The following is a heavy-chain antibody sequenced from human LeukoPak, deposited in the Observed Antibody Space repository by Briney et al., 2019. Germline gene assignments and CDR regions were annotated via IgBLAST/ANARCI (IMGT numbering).Heavy chain of an antibody. Sequence: GGSLRLSCVASGFTSYTFAMSWVRQAPGKGLEWVSVISGRGDSTYYADSVKGRFTISRDNSKNTLYLQMNSLRAEDTAVYYCAKDRGPNYYDSSGHDYWGQGTPVTVSS. V-gene: IGHV3-23*01. J-gene: IGHJ4*01. CDR1: GFTSYTFA. D-gene: IGHD3-22*01. CDR3: AKDRGPNYYDSSGHDY. CDR2: ISGRGDST.